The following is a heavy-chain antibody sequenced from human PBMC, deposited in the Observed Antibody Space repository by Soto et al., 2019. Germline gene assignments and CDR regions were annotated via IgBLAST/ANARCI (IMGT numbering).Heavy chain of an antibody. D-gene: IGHD3-3*01. J-gene: IGHJ4*02. Sequence: GGSLRLSCAASGFTFSSYAMSWVRQAPGKGLEWVSAISGSGGSTYYADSVKGRFTISRDNSKNTLYLQMNSLRAEDTAVYYCAKDPHPGWSGYYPSDYWGQGTLVTVSS. CDR3: AKDPHPGWSGYYPSDY. CDR1: GFTFSSYA. V-gene: IGHV3-23*01. CDR2: ISGSGGST.